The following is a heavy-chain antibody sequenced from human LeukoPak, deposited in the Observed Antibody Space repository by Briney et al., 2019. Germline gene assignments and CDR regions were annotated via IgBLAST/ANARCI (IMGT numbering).Heavy chain of an antibody. Sequence: ASVKVSCKASGYTFTGYYMHWVRQAPGQGLEWMGLSYPSGGTTGYAQKFQGRVTMTRDTSTSTAYMELSSLTSEDTAVYYCAREDYGSDWAFCDYWGRGTLVTASS. CDR2: SYPSGGTT. V-gene: IGHV1-46*01. D-gene: IGHD4-17*01. J-gene: IGHJ4*02. CDR1: GYTFTGYY. CDR3: AREDYGSDWAFCDY.